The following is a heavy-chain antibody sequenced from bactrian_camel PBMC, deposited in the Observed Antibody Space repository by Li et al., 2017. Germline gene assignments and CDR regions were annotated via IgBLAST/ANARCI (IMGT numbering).Heavy chain of an antibody. V-gene: IGHV3S6*01. J-gene: IGHJ4*01. Sequence: HVQLVESGGGSVQPGGSLRLSCAASGYTYSRDCVGWFRQAPGKGLEWVSRISSDGTVTYYADSVKGRFTISLDAAKNTLYLQMNSLQPEDTAVYYCGAGDVSVVSRLRPPGPGTQVTVS. D-gene: IGHD2*01. CDR1: GYTYSRDC. CDR2: ISSDGTVT.